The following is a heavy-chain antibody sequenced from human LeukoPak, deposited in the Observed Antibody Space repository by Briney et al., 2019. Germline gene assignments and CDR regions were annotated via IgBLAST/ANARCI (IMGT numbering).Heavy chain of an antibody. J-gene: IGHJ4*02. CDR3: ARDGEMATIENYFEY. CDR2: IYTSGST. Sequence: NPSETLSLTCTVSGGSISSYYWSWIRQPAGKGLEWIGRIYTSGSTNYNPSLKSRVTISVDTTKNQFSLKLSSVTAADTAVYFCARDGEMATIENYFEYWGQGTLVTVSS. CDR1: GGSISSYY. V-gene: IGHV4-4*07. D-gene: IGHD5-24*01.